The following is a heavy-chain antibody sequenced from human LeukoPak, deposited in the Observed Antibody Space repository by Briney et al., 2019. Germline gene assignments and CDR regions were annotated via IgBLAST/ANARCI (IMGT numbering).Heavy chain of an antibody. V-gene: IGHV1-46*01. CDR1: GYTFTNYY. CDR2: INPSGGST. CDR3: ARAVGYCSSTSCYGANWYFDL. J-gene: IGHJ2*01. Sequence: ASVKVSCKASGYTFTNYYMHWVRQAPGQGLEWMGIINPSGGSTSYAQKFQGRVTMTRDMSTSTVYMELSSLRSEDTAVYYCARAVGYCSSTSCYGANWYFDLWGRGTLVTVSS. D-gene: IGHD2-2*01.